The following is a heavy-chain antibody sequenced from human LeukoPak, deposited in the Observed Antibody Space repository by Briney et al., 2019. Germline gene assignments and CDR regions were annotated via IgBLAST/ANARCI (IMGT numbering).Heavy chain of an antibody. D-gene: IGHD3-22*01. CDR2: IYPGDSDT. CDR3: ARHRRYYYDSSGYFPY. V-gene: IGHV5-51*01. CDR1: GYSLTSYW. J-gene: IGHJ4*02. Sequence: GESLKISCKGSGYSLTSYWIGWVRQMPGKGLEWMGIIYPGDSDTRYSPSFQGQVTISADKSISTAYLQWSSLKASDTAMYYCARHRRYYYDSSGYFPYWGQGTLVTVSS.